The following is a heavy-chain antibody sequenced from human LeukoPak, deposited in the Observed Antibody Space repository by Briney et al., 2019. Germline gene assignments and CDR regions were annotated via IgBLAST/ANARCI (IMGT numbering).Heavy chain of an antibody. CDR1: GFTFSSYG. CDR2: IRYDGSKK. J-gene: IGHJ4*02. D-gene: IGHD3-10*01. V-gene: IGHV3-30*02. Sequence: GGSLRLSCAASGFTFSSYGMRWVRQAPGKGLEWVAFIRYDGSKKYYADSVKGRFTISRDNSKNTLYLQMNSLRAEDTAVYYCAKDRLWFGAVDYWGQGTLVTVSS. CDR3: AKDRLWFGAVDY.